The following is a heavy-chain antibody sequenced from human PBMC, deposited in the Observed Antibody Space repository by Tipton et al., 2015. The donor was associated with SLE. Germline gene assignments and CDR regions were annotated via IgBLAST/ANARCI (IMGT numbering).Heavy chain of an antibody. V-gene: IGHV1-69-2*01. D-gene: IGHD5-18*01. CDR3: ATLPSWIHSMAPGAFDI. CDR1: GYTFTDYY. Sequence: QSGPEVKKPGATVKISCKVSGYTFTDYYMHWVQQAPGKGLEWMGLVDPEDGETIYAEKFQGRVTITADTSTDTAYMELSSLRSENTAVYDCATLPSWIHSMAPGAFDIWGQGTMVTVSS. J-gene: IGHJ3*02. CDR2: VDPEDGET.